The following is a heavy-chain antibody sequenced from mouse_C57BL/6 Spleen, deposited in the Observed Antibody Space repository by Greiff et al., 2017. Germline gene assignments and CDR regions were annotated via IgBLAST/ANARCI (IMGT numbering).Heavy chain of an antibody. CDR3: ARPYYSNYVWFAY. CDR1: GYTFTSYW. V-gene: IGHV1-69*01. D-gene: IGHD2-5*01. CDR2: IDPSDSYT. J-gene: IGHJ3*01. Sequence: QVQLQQPGAELVMPGASVKLSCKASGYTFTSYWMHWVKQRPGQGLEWIGEIDPSDSYTNYNQKFKGKSTLTVDKSSSTAYMQLSSLTSDDSAVYYCARPYYSNYVWFAYWGQGTLVTVSA.